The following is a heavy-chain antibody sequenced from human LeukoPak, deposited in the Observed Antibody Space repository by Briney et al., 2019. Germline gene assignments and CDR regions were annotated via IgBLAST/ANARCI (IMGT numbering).Heavy chain of an antibody. D-gene: IGHD3-10*01. V-gene: IGHV3-30*02. CDR2: IRYDESNK. Sequence: GGSLRLSCAASGFPFSNYGMYWVRQAPGKRPEWVSFIRYDESNKYYADSVKGRFAISKDNSKNTLYLQMNGLRPEDTAVYYCARGDDYGPGAIFNFWGQGTLVTVSS. CDR1: GFPFSNYG. CDR3: ARGDDYGPGAIFNF. J-gene: IGHJ4*02.